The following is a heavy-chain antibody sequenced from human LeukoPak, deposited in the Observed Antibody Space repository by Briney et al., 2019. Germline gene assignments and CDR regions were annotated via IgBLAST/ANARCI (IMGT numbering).Heavy chain of an antibody. D-gene: IGHD2-2*01. CDR2: ISGSGGST. CDR3: AKHPLLGYCSSTTCGHFDY. J-gene: IGHJ4*02. Sequence: SGGSLRLSCAASGFTFSNYAMSWVRQAPGKGLEWVSTISGSGGSTYYADSVKGRFTISRDNSKNTLYLQINSLRAEDTALYYCAKHPLLGYCSSTTCGHFDYWGQGTLVTVSS. CDR1: GFTFSNYA. V-gene: IGHV3-23*01.